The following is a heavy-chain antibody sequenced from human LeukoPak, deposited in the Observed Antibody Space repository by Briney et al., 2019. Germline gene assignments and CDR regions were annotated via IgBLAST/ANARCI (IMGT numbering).Heavy chain of an antibody. CDR1: GRSMYSNY. CDR2: FYVGVGP. Sequence: SETLSLTCSVSGRSMYSNYWSWIRQPAGKGLEWIGRFYVGVGPNYNPSFKSRVTMSVDTSKNQLVLKLSAVTAADTAVYYCARMRPYDSTGYSPGHYMDVWGKGTTVTVYS. V-gene: IGHV4-4*07. CDR3: ARMRPYDSTGYSPGHYMDV. D-gene: IGHD3-22*01. J-gene: IGHJ6*03.